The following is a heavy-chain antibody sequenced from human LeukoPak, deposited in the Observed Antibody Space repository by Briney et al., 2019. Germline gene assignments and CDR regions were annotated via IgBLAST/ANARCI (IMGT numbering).Heavy chain of an antibody. V-gene: IGHV1-2*02. D-gene: IGHD4-17*01. CDR2: INPNSGGT. CDR1: GYTFTSYY. Sequence: ASVKVSCKASGYTFTSYYMHWVRQAPGQGLEWMGWINPNSGGTNYAQKFQGRVTMTRDTSISTAYMELSRLRSDDTAVYYCESVYGDYYYYYGMDVWGQGTTVTVSS. J-gene: IGHJ6*02. CDR3: ESVYGDYYYYYGMDV.